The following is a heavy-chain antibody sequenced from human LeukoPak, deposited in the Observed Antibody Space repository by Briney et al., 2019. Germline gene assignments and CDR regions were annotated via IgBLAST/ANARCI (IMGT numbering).Heavy chain of an antibody. J-gene: IGHJ4*02. CDR3: ARGDYVYYFDY. CDR2: IIPIFGTA. V-gene: IGHV1-69*13. Sequence: GASVKVSCKASGGTFSSYAISWVRQAPGQGLEWMGGIIPIFGTANYAQKFQGRVTITADESTSTVYMELSSLRSEDTAVYYCARGDYVYYFDYWGQGTLVTVSS. CDR1: GGTFSSYA. D-gene: IGHD4-17*01.